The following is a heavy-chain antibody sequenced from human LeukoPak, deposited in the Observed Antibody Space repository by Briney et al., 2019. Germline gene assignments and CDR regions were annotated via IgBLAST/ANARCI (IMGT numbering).Heavy chain of an antibody. V-gene: IGHV3-11*04. J-gene: IGHJ6*03. CDR3: ARDPPPPNSSGYYYVPYYMDV. Sequence: GGSLRLSCAASGFTFSDYYMSWIRQAPGKGLEWVSYISSSGSTIYYADSVKGRFTISRDNAKNSLYLQMNSLRAEDTAVYYCARDPPPPNSSGYYYVPYYMDVWGKGTTVTVSS. CDR1: GFTFSDYY. CDR2: ISSSGSTI. D-gene: IGHD3-22*01.